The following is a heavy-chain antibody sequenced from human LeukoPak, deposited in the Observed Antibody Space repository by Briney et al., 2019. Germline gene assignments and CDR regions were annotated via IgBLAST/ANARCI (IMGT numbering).Heavy chain of an antibody. J-gene: IGHJ4*02. CDR2: INHRGST. CDR3: ARVSLVRGGSDYFDY. V-gene: IGHV4-34*01. D-gene: IGHD2-21*01. CDR1: GGSFSGYF. Sequence: SETLSLTCAVYGGSFSGYFWSWIRQPPGKGLEWIGEINHRGSTNYNPTLKSRVTISVDTSKNQFSLKLSSVTAADTAVYYCARVSLVRGGSDYFDYWGQGTLVTVSS.